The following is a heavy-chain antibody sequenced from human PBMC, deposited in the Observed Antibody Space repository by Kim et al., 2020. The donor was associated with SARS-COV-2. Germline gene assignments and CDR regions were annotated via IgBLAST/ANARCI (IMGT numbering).Heavy chain of an antibody. CDR1: GFTFSDYY. D-gene: IGHD3-3*01. V-gene: IGHV3-11*01. CDR2: ISSSGSTI. CDR3: ARDPHLRVLEWSFPGGFDP. Sequence: GGSLRLSCAASGFTFSDYYMSWIRQAPGKGLEWVSYISSSGSTIYYADSVKGRFTISRDNAKNSLYLQMNSLRAEDTAVYYCARDPHLRVLEWSFPGGFDPWGQGTLVTVSS. J-gene: IGHJ5*02.